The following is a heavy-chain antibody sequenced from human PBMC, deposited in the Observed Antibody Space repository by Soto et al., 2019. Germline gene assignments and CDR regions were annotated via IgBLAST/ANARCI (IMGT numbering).Heavy chain of an antibody. CDR2: ISQSGNA. CDR3: ARAPKVSGSSQTRPDF. D-gene: IGHD6-6*01. V-gene: IGHV4-34*01. Sequence: SETLPLTCSIYSGSFSGYYWSWIRQPPGEGPEWIGEISQSGNANYSPSLKSRVSISIDTSKKQFSLILASVSAADTAVYYCARAPKVSGSSQTRPDFWGQGTLVT. CDR1: SGSFSGYY. J-gene: IGHJ4*02.